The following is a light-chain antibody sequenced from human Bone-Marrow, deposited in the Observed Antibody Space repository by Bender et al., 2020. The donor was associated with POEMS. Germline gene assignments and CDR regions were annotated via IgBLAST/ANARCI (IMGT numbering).Light chain of an antibody. Sequence: SYEVTQPPSVSVSPGQTASITCSGDDLGDKYVAWYQQKPGQSPVLVIYQDTKRPSGIPERFSGSNSGNTATLTISGTQAMDEADYYCQAWETYSGIFGGGTKLTVL. CDR1: DLGDKY. V-gene: IGLV3-1*01. J-gene: IGLJ2*01. CDR2: QDT. CDR3: QAWETYSGI.